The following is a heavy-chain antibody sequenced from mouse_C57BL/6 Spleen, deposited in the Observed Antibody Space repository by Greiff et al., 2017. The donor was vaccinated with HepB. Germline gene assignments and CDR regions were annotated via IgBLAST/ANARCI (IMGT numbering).Heavy chain of an antibody. J-gene: IGHJ3*01. CDR1: GYTFTDYE. Sequence: QLQESGAELVRPGASVTLSCKASGYTFTDYEMHWVKQTPVHGLEWIGAIDPETGGTAYNQKFKGKAILTADKASSTAYMELRSLTSEDSAVYYCTRHGLLPAYWGQGTLVTVSA. CDR2: IDPETGGT. D-gene: IGHD2-3*01. CDR3: TRHGLLPAY. V-gene: IGHV1-15*01.